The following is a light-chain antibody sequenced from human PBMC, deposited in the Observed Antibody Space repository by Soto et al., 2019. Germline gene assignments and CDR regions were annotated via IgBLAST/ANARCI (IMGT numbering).Light chain of an antibody. CDR3: QRCGGSPPWT. J-gene: IGKJ1*01. Sequence: VLTRSTETLSLSPGERATLSCRASQSVSSSYLAWYQQKPGQAPRLLIYGASSRATGIPDRFSGSGSGTDFTLTISRLAPEDFAVYYCQRCGGSPPWTVDHETKVDIK. CDR2: GAS. CDR1: QSVSSSY. V-gene: IGKV3-20*01.